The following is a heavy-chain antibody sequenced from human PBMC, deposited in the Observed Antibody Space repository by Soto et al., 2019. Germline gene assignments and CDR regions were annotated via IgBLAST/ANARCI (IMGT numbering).Heavy chain of an antibody. J-gene: IGHJ4*02. V-gene: IGHV2-5*01. CDR3: APRPPPGGGDY. Sequence: QITLKESGPTLVKPTQTLTLTCTFSGFSLSTSGVGVGWIRQPPGKALEWLALIYWNDDKRYSPSLKSRLTIPKDTTKNPGVLNMTHMDPVEQAKYYFAPRPPPGGGDYWGQGTLVTVSS. CDR1: GFSLSTSGVG. CDR2: IYWNDDK. D-gene: IGHD2-2*01.